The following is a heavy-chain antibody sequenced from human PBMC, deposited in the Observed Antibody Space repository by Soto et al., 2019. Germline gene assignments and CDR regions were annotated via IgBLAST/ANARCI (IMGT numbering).Heavy chain of an antibody. Sequence: PSETLSLTCTVSGGPIRSSSHYLGWIRQSPGTGLEWIGSIDESGDSYYNPSLKSRVTIFVDTSKNQFSLKLISVTGADSAIYYCAREGGYVDYWGQGTLVTVSS. J-gene: IGHJ4*02. D-gene: IGHD1-1*01. V-gene: IGHV4-39*02. CDR1: GGPIRSSSHY. CDR3: AREGGYVDY. CDR2: IDESGDS.